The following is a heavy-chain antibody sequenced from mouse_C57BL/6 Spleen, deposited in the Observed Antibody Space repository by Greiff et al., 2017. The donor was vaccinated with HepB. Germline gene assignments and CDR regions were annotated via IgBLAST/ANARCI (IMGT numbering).Heavy chain of an antibody. CDR2: SRNKANDYTT. V-gene: IGHV7-1*01. D-gene: IGHD1-1*01. CDR3: ARDAAVAPYYYAMDY. CDR1: GFTFSDFY. J-gene: IGHJ4*01. Sequence: DVKLVESGGGLVQSGRSLRLSCATSGFTFSDFYMEWVRQAPGKGLEWIAASRNKANDYTTEYSASVKGRFIVSRDTSQSILYLQMNALRAEDTAIYYCARDAAVAPYYYAMDYWGQGTSVTVSS.